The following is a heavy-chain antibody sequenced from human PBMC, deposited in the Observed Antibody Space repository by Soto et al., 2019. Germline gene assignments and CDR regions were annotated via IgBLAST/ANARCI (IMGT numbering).Heavy chain of an antibody. J-gene: IGHJ6*02. CDR1: GFTFSSYG. CDR2: IWYDGSNK. CDR3: AREGLRVPDYYYYGMDV. Sequence: PGGSLRLSCAASGFTFSSYGMHWVRQAPGKGLEWVAVIWYDGSNKYYADSVKGRFTISRDNSKNTLYLQMNSLRAEDTAVYYCAREGLRVPDYYYYGMDVGGQGTTVTVS. V-gene: IGHV3-33*01.